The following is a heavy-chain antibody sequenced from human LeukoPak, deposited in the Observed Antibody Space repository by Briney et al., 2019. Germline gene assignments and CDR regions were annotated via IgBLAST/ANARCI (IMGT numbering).Heavy chain of an antibody. J-gene: IGHJ4*02. CDR2: ISWNSGSI. CDR1: GFTFDDYA. Sequence: GGSLRLSCAASGFTFDDYAMHWVRQAPGKGLEWVSGISWNSGSIGYADSVKGRFTISRDNADNSLYLQMNSLRAEDTAVYYCAKDWDYWGQGTLVTVSS. CDR3: AKDWDY. V-gene: IGHV3-9*01.